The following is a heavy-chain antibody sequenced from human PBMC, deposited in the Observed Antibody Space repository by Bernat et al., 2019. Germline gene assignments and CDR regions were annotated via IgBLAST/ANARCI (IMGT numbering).Heavy chain of an antibody. J-gene: IGHJ5*02. CDR2: IYYSGST. D-gene: IGHD2-15*01. CDR3: ARGVCSGGSCYAVDNWFDP. V-gene: IGHV4-39*01. CDR1: GGSISSSSYY. Sequence: QLQLQESGPGLVKPSETLSLTCTVSGGSISSSSYYWGWIRQPPGKGLEWIRSIYYSGSTYYNPSLKSRVTISVDTSKNQFSLKLSSVTAADTAVYYCARGVCSGGSCYAVDNWFDPWGQGTLVTVSS.